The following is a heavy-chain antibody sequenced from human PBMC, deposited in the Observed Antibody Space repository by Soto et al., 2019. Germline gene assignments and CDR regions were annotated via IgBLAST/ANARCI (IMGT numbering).Heavy chain of an antibody. Sequence: QVQLQESGPGLVKPSGTLSLTCAVSSGSIGTTNWWSWVRQTPGKGLEWIGEIFHSGNTYYNPSLASRVTISVDTFKNQFSLNLRSVTAADTAVYYCARRTWGMDVWGQGTTVTVSS. J-gene: IGHJ6*02. V-gene: IGHV4-4*02. CDR3: ARRTWGMDV. CDR2: IFHSGNT. CDR1: SGSIGTTNW. D-gene: IGHD2-8*01.